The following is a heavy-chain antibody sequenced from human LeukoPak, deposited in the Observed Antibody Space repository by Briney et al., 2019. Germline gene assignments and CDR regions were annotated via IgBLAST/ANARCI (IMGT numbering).Heavy chain of an antibody. CDR3: ARSSATYYFDSSGYYYGDY. J-gene: IGHJ4*02. Sequence: ASVKVSCKASAYSFTDYYTHWVRQAPGQGLEWMGRINPNRGGTDYAQKFQGRVTMTRDTSISTAYMELSRLRSDDTAVYYCARSSATYYFDSSGYYYGDYWGQGTLVIVSS. CDR2: INPNRGGT. CDR1: AYSFTDYY. D-gene: IGHD3-22*01. V-gene: IGHV1-2*06.